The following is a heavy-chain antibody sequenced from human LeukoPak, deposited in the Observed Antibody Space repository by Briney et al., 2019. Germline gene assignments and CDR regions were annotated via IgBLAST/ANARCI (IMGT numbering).Heavy chain of an antibody. Sequence: SETLSLTCTVSGGSISSYYWSWIRQPPGKGLEWIGYIYYSGSTNYNPSLKSRVTISVDTSKNQFSLKLSPVTAADTAVYYCASVGATYAFDIWGQGTMVTVSS. CDR2: IYYSGST. CDR3: ASVGATYAFDI. J-gene: IGHJ3*02. CDR1: GGSISSYY. D-gene: IGHD1-26*01. V-gene: IGHV4-59*01.